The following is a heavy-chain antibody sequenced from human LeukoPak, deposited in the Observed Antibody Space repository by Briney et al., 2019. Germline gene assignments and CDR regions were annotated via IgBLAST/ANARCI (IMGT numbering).Heavy chain of an antibody. CDR2: IYYS. CDR3: ARERRPTYYDFWSGYYI. CDR1: GGSISSYY. J-gene: IGHJ4*02. V-gene: IGHV4-59*01. Sequence: SETLSLTCTVSGGSISSYYWSWIRQPPGKGLEWIGYIYYSALKSRVTILLDTSKNQFSLNLSSVTAADTAVYYCARERRPTYYDFWSGYYIWGQGTLVTVSS. D-gene: IGHD3-3*01.